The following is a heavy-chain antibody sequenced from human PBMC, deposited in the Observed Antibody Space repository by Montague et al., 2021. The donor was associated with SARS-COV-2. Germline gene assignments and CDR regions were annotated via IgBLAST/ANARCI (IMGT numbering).Heavy chain of an antibody. J-gene: IGHJ4*02. CDR3: ASHFVWQQLST. D-gene: IGHD6-13*01. CDR1: GFSLSTSGM. CDR2: THQWGGT. Sequence: LVKPTQTLTLTCTFSGFSLSTSGMCVSWIRQPPGKGLEWIVETHQWGGTNYNPSLRSRVSIFLDNSKNQFSLILTSVTAADTAMYYCASHFVWQQLSTWGQGTLVSVSS. V-gene: IGHV4-4*02.